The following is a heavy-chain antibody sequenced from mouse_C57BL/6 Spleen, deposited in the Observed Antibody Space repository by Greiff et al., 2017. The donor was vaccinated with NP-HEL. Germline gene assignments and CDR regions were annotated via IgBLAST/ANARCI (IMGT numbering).Heavy chain of an antibody. CDR1: GYTFTSYW. J-gene: IGHJ2*01. V-gene: IGHV1-55*01. CDR3: ARPPLYYGSSYDY. CDR2: IYPGSGST. Sequence: QVQLQQPGAELVKPGASVKMSCKASGYTFTSYWITWVKQRPGQGLEWIGDIYPGSGSTNYHEKFKSKATLTVDTSSSTAYMQLSSLTSEDSAVYYCARPPLYYGSSYDYWGQGTTLTVSS. D-gene: IGHD1-1*01.